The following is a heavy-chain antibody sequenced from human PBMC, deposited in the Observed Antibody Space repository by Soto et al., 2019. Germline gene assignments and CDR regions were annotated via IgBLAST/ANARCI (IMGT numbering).Heavy chain of an antibody. V-gene: IGHV3-11*01. CDR3: ARDYSSGWYGRYYYYYYMDV. J-gene: IGHJ6*03. CDR1: GFTFSDYY. CDR2: ISSSGSTI. D-gene: IGHD6-19*01. Sequence: GGSLRLSCAASGFTFSDYYMSWIRQAPGKGLEWVSYISSSGSTIYYADSVKGRFTISRDNAKNSLYLQMNSLRAEDTAVYYCARDYSSGWYGRYYYYYYMDVWGKGTTVTVSS.